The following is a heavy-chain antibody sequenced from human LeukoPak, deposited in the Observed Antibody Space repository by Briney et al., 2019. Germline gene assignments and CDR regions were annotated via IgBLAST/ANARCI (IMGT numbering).Heavy chain of an antibody. Sequence: GGSLRLSCAASGFSFSSGTMNWVRQAPGKALEWVSSLSGSGRLIWYAGSVKGRFTISRDNAANSLFLQMNSLRVEDTAMYYCARRSHGLGSYSDAFDIWGQGTMVTVSS. V-gene: IGHV3-21*06. D-gene: IGHD3-10*01. J-gene: IGHJ3*02. CDR3: ARRSHGLGSYSDAFDI. CDR1: GFSFSSGT. CDR2: LSGSGRLI.